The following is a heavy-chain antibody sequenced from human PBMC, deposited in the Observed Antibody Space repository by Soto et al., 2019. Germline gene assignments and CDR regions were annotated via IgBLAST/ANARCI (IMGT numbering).Heavy chain of an antibody. J-gene: IGHJ4*02. CDR2: ISYDGSNK. V-gene: IGHV3-30*03. CDR1: GFTFSSYG. D-gene: IGHD2-2*01. CDR3: AIGYCSSTSCSVDY. Sequence: PGGSLRLSCAASGFTFSSYGMHWVRQAPGKGLEWVAVISYDGSNKYYADSVKGRFTISRDNSKNTLYLQMNSLRAEDTAVYYCAIGYCSSTSCSVDYWGQGTLVTVS.